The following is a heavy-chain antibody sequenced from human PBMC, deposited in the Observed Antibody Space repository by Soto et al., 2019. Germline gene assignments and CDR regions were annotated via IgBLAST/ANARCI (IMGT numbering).Heavy chain of an antibody. J-gene: IGHJ4*02. CDR1: GFSFRSYA. CDR2: TSYDGNNK. Sequence: GGSLRLSCAASGFSFRSYAMHWVRQAPGKGLEWVASTSYDGNNKYYADSLKGRFTISRDNSKKMVYLQMTSPGPEDTAVYYCAKGGGSARDFDYWGQGALVTVSS. CDR3: AKGGGSARDFDY. D-gene: IGHD1-26*01. V-gene: IGHV3-30*18.